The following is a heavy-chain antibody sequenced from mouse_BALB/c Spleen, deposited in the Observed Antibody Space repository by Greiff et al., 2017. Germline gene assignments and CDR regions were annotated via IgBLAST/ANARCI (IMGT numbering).Heavy chain of an antibody. CDR1: GYTFTSYY. V-gene: IGHV1S56*01. J-gene: IGHJ4*01. CDR3: ARGDFSPMDY. D-gene: IGHD2-13*01. Sequence: VQLQESGPELVKPGASVKMSCKASGYTFTSYYIHWVKQRPGQGLEWIGWIYPGDGSTKYNEKFKGKTTLTADKSSSTAYMLLSSLTSEDSAIYFCARGDFSPMDYWGQGTSVTVSS. CDR2: IYPGDGST.